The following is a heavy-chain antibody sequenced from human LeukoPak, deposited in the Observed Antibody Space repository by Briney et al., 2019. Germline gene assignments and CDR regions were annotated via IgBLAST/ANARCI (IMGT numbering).Heavy chain of an antibody. V-gene: IGHV1-2*02. CDR1: GYTFTGYY. J-gene: IGHJ5*02. Sequence: ASVKVSCKASGYTFTGYYMHWVRQAPGQGLERMGWINPNSGGTNYAQKFQGRVTMTRDTSISTAYMGLSRLRSDGTAVYYCARDLLAGVRAPRGWFDPWGQGTLVTVSS. CDR3: ARDLLAGVRAPRGWFDP. CDR2: INPNSGGT. D-gene: IGHD1-1*01.